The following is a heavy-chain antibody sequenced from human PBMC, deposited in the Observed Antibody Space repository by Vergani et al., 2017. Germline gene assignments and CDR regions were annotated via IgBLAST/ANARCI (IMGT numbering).Heavy chain of an antibody. V-gene: IGHV3-48*01. CDR2: ICTTSDTI. Sequence: DVQLVESGGDLVQPGGSLRLSCAASGFTFSSYSMNWVRQAPGKGLECISYICTTSDTIYYADSVRGRFTISRDNAKNSLYLERNSLRVEDTAVYFCARSLVAGKGGYWGQGTRVAVSS. CDR1: GFTFSSYS. J-gene: IGHJ4*02. D-gene: IGHD6-19*01. CDR3: ARSLVAGKGGY.